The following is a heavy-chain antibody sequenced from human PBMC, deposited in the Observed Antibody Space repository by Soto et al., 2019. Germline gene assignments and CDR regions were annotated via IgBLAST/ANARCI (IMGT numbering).Heavy chain of an antibody. CDR3: ARSGRYYYDSSGYYFSFDY. Sequence: SVKVSCKASGGTFSSCAISWVRQAPGQGLEWMGGIIPIFGTANYAQKFQGRVTITADESTSTAYMELSSLRSEDTAVYYCARSGRYYYDSSGYYFSFDYWGQGTLVSVSS. V-gene: IGHV1-69*13. D-gene: IGHD3-22*01. CDR1: GGTFSSCA. J-gene: IGHJ4*02. CDR2: IIPIFGTA.